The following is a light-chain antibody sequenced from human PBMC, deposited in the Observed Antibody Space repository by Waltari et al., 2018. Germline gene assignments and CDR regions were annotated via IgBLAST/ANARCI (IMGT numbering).Light chain of an antibody. J-gene: IGKJ4*01. CDR2: DAS. V-gene: IGKV3-11*01. CDR3: QQRSIWPPLT. CDR1: QSVSRY. Sequence: EIVLTQSPATLSLSPGERATLSCRASQSVSRYLAWYQQKPGQAPRLLIYDASNRATGIPARFSGSGSGTDFTLTISSLAPEDSAVYYCQQRSIWPPLTFGGGTKVEIK.